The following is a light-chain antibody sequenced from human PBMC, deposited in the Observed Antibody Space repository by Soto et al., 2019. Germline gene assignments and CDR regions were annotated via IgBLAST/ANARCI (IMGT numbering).Light chain of an antibody. CDR3: QQSYSYPLT. J-gene: IGKJ4*01. V-gene: IGKV1-5*03. Sequence: DIQMTQSPSTLSASVGDRVTISCRASQSISSWLAWYHHKPGKAPKFLIYEASSLDSGVTSRFRGGGYGTENTLTIKRQQPDDFATYYSQQSYSYPLTFGGGTKLEIK. CDR2: EAS. CDR1: QSISSW.